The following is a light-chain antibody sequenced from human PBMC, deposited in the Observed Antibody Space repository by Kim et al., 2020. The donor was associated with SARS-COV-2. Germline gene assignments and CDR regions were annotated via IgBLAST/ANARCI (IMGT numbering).Light chain of an antibody. CDR2: GAS. V-gene: IGKV3-20*01. CDR1: QSVSSNY. J-gene: IGKJ1*01. Sequence: IVLPQSPGTLSLSPGESATLSCRASQSVSSNYLAWYQQKRGQAPRLLIYGASSRATGIPDRFSGSGSGTDFTLTITSLEPEDFAVYYCKQYGTSRTFGQGTKVDIK. CDR3: KQYGTSRT.